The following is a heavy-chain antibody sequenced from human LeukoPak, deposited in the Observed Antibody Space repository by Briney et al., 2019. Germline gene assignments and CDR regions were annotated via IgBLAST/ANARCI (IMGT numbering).Heavy chain of an antibody. D-gene: IGHD6-19*01. Sequence: SETLSLTCTVSGGSISSYYWSWIRQPPGKGLEWIGYIYYSGSTNYNPSLKSRVTISVDTSKNQFSLKLSSVTAADTAVYYCARGRIAVAGNRLFFDYWGQGTLVTVSS. CDR2: IYYSGST. CDR3: ARGRIAVAGNRLFFDY. J-gene: IGHJ4*02. CDR1: GGSISSYY. V-gene: IGHV4-59*01.